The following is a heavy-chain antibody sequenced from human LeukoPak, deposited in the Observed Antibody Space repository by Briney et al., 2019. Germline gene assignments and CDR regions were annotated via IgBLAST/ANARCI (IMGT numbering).Heavy chain of an antibody. CDR1: GFTFSNAW. CDR2: IKSKTDGGTT. V-gene: IGHV3-15*01. J-gene: IGHJ4*02. CDR3: TTEVRSLPYYDILTGTDYFDY. D-gene: IGHD3-9*01. Sequence: GGPLRLSCAASGFTFSNAWMSWVRQAPGKGLEWVGRIKSKTDGGTTDYAAPVKGRFTISRDDSKNTLYLQMNSLKTEDTAVYYCTTEVRSLPYYDILTGTDYFDYRGQGTLVTVSS.